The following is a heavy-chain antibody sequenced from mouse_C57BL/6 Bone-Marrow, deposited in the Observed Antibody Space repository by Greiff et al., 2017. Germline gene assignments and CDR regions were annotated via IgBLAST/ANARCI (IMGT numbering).Heavy chain of an antibody. J-gene: IGHJ3*01. D-gene: IGHD2-1*01. CDR2: IRLKSDNYAT. V-gene: IGHV6-3*01. CDR3: TAYGNYGGFAY. CDR1: GFTFSNYW. Sequence: EVKLVESGGGLVQPGGSMKLSCVASGFTFSNYWMNWVRQSPEKGLEWVAQIRLKSDNYATHYAESVKGRFTISRDDSKSIVYLQMNNLRAEDTGIYYCTAYGNYGGFAYWGQGTLVTVSA.